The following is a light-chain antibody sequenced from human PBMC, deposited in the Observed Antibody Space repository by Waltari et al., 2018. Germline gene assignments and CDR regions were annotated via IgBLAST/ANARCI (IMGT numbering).Light chain of an antibody. CDR2: DAS. CDR1: QDISNY. Sequence: DIQMTQSPSSLSASVGDRVTITCQASQDISNYLNWYQQKPGKAPKLLIYDASNLETGVPSMFSGSGSGTDFSFTISSMQPEDIATYYCHQYENLPPTFGQGTKLDIK. J-gene: IGKJ2*01. V-gene: IGKV1-33*01. CDR3: HQYENLPPT.